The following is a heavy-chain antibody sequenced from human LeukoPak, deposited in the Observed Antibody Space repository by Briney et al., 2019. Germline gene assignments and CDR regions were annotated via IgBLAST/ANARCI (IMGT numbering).Heavy chain of an antibody. CDR1: GFTFSSDA. D-gene: IGHD6-13*01. CDR3: AKVDSSSWIYYFDY. Sequence: GGSLRLSCAASGFTFSSDAMSWVRQAPGMGLEWVSAISGSGGSTYYADSVKGRFTISRDKSKNTLYLQMNSLRAEDTAVYYCAKVDSSSWIYYFDYWGQGTLVTVSS. J-gene: IGHJ4*02. V-gene: IGHV3-23*01. CDR2: ISGSGGST.